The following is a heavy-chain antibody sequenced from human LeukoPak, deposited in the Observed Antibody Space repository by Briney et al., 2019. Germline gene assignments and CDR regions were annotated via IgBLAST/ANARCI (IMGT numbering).Heavy chain of an antibody. D-gene: IGHD3-10*01. J-gene: IGHJ6*02. CDR3: ARGRYGSNYYYYGMDV. CDR2: IIPIFGSA. V-gene: IGHV1-69*13. CDR1: GGTFSSYA. Sequence: ASVKVSCKASGGTFSSYAISWVRQAPGQGLEWMGGIIPIFGSANYAQKFQGRVTITADESTSTAYMELSSLGSEDTAVYYCARGRYGSNYYYYGMDVWGQGTTVTVSS.